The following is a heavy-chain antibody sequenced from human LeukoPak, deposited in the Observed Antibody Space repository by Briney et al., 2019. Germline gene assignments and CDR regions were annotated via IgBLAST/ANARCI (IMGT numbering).Heavy chain of an antibody. D-gene: IGHD3-22*01. Sequence: SANVSCKASGGTFSSYAISWVRQAPGQGLEWMGGIIPIFGTANYAQKFQGRVTITADESTSTAYMGLSSLRSEDTAVYYCAREYYYDSSGYRTWGQGTLVTVSS. CDR1: GGTFSSYA. CDR3: AREYYYDSSGYRT. V-gene: IGHV1-69*13. J-gene: IGHJ4*02. CDR2: IIPIFGTA.